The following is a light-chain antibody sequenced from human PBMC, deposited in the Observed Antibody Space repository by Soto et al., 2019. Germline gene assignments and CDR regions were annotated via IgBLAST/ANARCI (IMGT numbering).Light chain of an antibody. V-gene: IGKV3-20*01. Sequence: LSMSLGTLSLTPGERATLSCRASQSVSSSYLAWYQQKPGQAPRLLICGASSSATGIPDRFSGSASGTVFTLTICRLEPEDFTLYCCQQYGSLPKTFCQGSMV. J-gene: IGKJ1*01. CDR1: QSVSSSY. CDR3: QQYGSLPKT. CDR2: GAS.